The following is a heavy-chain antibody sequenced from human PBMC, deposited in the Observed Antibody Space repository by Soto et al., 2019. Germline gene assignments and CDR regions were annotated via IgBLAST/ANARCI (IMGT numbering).Heavy chain of an antibody. Sequence: GGSLRLSCAASGFTFSSYAMSWVRQAPGKGLEWVSSISGSGGGTYYADSVKGRFTFSRDNSKNTLYLQMNSLRAEDTAVYYCAKFGMATTKRSPPYYIGYWGQGALVTVSS. CDR1: GFTFSSYA. D-gene: IGHD1-1*01. CDR3: AKFGMATTKRSPPYYIGY. V-gene: IGHV3-23*01. CDR2: ISGSGGGT. J-gene: IGHJ4*02.